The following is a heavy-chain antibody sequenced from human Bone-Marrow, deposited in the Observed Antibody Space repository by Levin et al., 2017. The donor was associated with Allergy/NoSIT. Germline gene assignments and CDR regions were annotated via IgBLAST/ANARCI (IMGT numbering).Heavy chain of an antibody. J-gene: IGHJ6*02. CDR1: GGSISSSNW. Sequence: GSLRLSCAVSGGSISSSNWWSWVRQPPGKGLEWIGEIYHSGSTNYNPSLKSRVTISVDKSKNQFSLKLSSVTAADTAVYYCARGEGYCSSTSCPYYSYGREGWGQGNTVTVSS. CDR3: ARGEGYCSSTSCPYYSYGREG. D-gene: IGHD2-2*01. V-gene: IGHV4-4*02. CDR2: IYHSGST.